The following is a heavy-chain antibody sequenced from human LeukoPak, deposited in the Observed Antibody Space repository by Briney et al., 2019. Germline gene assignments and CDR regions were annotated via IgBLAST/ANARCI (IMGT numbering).Heavy chain of an antibody. D-gene: IGHD6-13*01. CDR2: IYYSGST. CDR1: GYSISSGDY. Sequence: PSETLSLTCTVSGYSISSGDYWGWIRQPPGKGLEWIGYIYYSGSTNYNPSLKSRVTISVETSKNEFSLKLRSVTAADTAVYYCARVTGYRIEDYFDYWGQGTLVTVSS. CDR3: ARVTGYRIEDYFDY. J-gene: IGHJ4*02. V-gene: IGHV4-61*08.